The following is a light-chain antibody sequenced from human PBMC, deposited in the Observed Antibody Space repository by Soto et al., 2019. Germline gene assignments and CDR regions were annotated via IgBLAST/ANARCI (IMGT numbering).Light chain of an antibody. J-gene: IGKJ5*01. CDR2: GAS. V-gene: IGKV3D-20*02. CDR1: QSVSSSY. Sequence: DIVLNQSPCTLSLSPGERAALSCRASQSVSSSYLAWYQQKPGQAPRLLIYGASNRATGIPDRFSGSGSGTDFTLTISRLEPEDSAVYYCQQRHMWPITFGQGTLLEIK. CDR3: QQRHMWPIT.